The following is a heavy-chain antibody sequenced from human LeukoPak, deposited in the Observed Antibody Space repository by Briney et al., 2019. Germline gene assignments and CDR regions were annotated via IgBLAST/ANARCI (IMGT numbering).Heavy chain of an antibody. V-gene: IGHV3-33*01. CDR2: IWYDGSNK. J-gene: IGHJ5*02. D-gene: IGHD4-17*01. CDR1: GFTFSSYG. CDR3: ARDQLYGDTNWFDP. Sequence: PGGSLRLSCAASGFTFSSYGMHWVRQAPGKGLEWVAVIWYDGSNKYYADSVKGRFTISRDNSKNTLYLQMNSLRAEDTAVYYCARDQLYGDTNWFDPWGQGTLVTVSS.